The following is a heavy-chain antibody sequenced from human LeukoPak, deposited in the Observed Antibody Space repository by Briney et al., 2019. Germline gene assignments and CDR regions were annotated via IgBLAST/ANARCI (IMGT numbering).Heavy chain of an antibody. Sequence: GGSLRLSCAASGFTFGTFWMSWVRQAPGKGLEWVAFIQFDGTDEHYADSVKGRFTISRDNSKNTLYLQMNSLRAEDTAVYYCAKDFGITGTGGAYFDYWGQGTLITVSS. CDR3: AKDFGITGTGGAYFDY. CDR1: GFTFGTFW. D-gene: IGHD1-20*01. J-gene: IGHJ4*02. V-gene: IGHV3-30*02. CDR2: IQFDGTDE.